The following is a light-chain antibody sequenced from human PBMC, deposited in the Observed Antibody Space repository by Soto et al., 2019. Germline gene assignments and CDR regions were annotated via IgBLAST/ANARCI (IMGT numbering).Light chain of an antibody. CDR2: EVT. CDR1: SSDVGGYHY. Sequence: QSALTQPASVSGSPGQSITISCTGTSSDVGGYHYVSWYQQHPGKAPKLMIYEVTNRPSGVSNRFSGSKSGNTASLTISGLQAEDEADYSCSSYTSSSTLVVFGGGTKLTVL. J-gene: IGLJ2*01. CDR3: SSYTSSSTLVV. V-gene: IGLV2-14*01.